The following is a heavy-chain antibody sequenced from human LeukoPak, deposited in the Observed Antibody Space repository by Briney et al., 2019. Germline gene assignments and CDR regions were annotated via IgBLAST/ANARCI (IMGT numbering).Heavy chain of an antibody. D-gene: IGHD6-6*01. J-gene: IGHJ6*03. V-gene: IGHV3-23*01. CDR1: GFTFSSYA. Sequence: GGSLRLSCAASGFTFSSYAMSWVRQAPGKGLEWVSTITGSGDSTYYADSVKGRFTISRDNSKHTLYLQMNSLRAEDTAVYYCAKGASSSRQYYMDVWGKGTTVTVSS. CDR2: ITGSGDST. CDR3: AKGASSSRQYYMDV.